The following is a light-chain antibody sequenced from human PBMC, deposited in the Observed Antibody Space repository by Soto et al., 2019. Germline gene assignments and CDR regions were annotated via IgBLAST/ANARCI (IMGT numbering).Light chain of an antibody. CDR2: GAS. CDR1: QSVSTNY. CDR3: QQYGSSPSIT. Sequence: EIVLTHAPGTLSLSPGERDTLSCRASQSVSTNYLAWYQQKPGRAPRLLIYGASSRVTGIPGRFSGSGSGTDFTLTISRLEPEDFAVYYCQQYGSSPSITFGQGTRLEIK. J-gene: IGKJ5*01. V-gene: IGKV3-20*01.